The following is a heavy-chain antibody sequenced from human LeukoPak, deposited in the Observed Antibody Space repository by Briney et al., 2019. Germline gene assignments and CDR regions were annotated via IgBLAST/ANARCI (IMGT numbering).Heavy chain of an antibody. CDR3: AREVQQLANWFDP. CDR2: INHSGST. Sequence: PSETLSLTCAVYGGSFSGYYWSWLRQPPGKGLEWIGEINHSGSTNYNPSLKSRVTISVDTSKNQFSLKLSSVTAADTAVYYCAREVQQLANWFDPWGQGTLVTVSS. D-gene: IGHD6-13*01. J-gene: IGHJ5*02. V-gene: IGHV4-34*01. CDR1: GGSFSGYY.